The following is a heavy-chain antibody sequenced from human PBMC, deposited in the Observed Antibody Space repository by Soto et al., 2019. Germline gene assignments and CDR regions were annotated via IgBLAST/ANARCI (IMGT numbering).Heavy chain of an antibody. V-gene: IGHV1-18*01. D-gene: IGHD2-21*01. Sequence: ASVKVSCKASGYRFGTYGMTWVRQAPGQGLEWMGWISAYSVDTYNAQTLQDRVTMTTDTSTGTAYMELRGLRSDDTAVYYCARGHEVIRGALDVWGQGTTVTVSS. CDR2: ISAYSVDT. CDR3: ARGHEVIRGALDV. CDR1: GYRFGTYG. J-gene: IGHJ6*02.